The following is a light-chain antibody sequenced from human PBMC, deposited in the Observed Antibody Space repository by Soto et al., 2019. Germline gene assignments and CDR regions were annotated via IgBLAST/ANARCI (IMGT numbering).Light chain of an antibody. J-gene: IGLJ2*01. CDR2: QDR. CDR1: KLGDKY. Sequence: SSELTQLPSVSVSPGQTASITCSGDKLGDKYASWYQQKPGQSPVLVIYQDRKRPSGIPERFSGSNSENTATLTISGTQAIDEADYYCQAWDSSTLVFGGGTKLTVL. CDR3: QAWDSSTLV. V-gene: IGLV3-1*01.